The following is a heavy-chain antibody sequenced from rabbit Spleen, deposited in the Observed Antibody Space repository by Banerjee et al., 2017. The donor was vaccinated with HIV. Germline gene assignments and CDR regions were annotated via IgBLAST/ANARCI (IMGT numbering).Heavy chain of an antibody. CDR3: ARGSAAMTMVITGFYFNL. J-gene: IGHJ4*01. Sequence: QSLEESGGDLVKPGASLTLTCTASGFSFSSRYYMCWVRQAPGKGLEWIACIYSGASGTADYANWAKGRFTISKASPTTVTLQMTSLTAADTATYFCARGSAAMTMVITGFYFNLWGPGTLVTVS. CDR1: GFSFSSRYY. CDR2: IYSGASGTA. D-gene: IGHD2-1*01. V-gene: IGHV1S40*01.